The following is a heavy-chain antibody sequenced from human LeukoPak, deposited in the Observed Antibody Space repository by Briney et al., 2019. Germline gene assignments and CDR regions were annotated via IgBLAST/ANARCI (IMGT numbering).Heavy chain of an antibody. V-gene: IGHV3-7*01. CDR1: GFTFSAYW. CDR3: ARWSSGWYW. Sequence: GSLRLSCAASGFTFSAYWMSWVRQTPGKGLEWVANIKQDGSEEYYVDSVKGRFTVSRDNAKNSLYLQMNSLRAEDTAVYYCARWSSGWYWWGQGTLVTVSS. D-gene: IGHD6-19*01. J-gene: IGHJ4*02. CDR2: IKQDGSEE.